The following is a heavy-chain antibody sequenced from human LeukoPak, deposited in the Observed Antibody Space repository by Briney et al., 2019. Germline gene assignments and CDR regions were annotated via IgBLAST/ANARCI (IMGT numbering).Heavy chain of an antibody. CDR3: ARALKVWFGELYYFDY. D-gene: IGHD3-10*01. Sequence: SETLSLTCAVYGGSFSGYYWSWIRQPPGKGLEWIGEINHSGSTNYNPSLKSRVTTSVDTSKNQFSLKLSSVTAAGTAVYYCARALKVWFGELYYFDYWGQGTLVTVSS. CDR2: INHSGST. V-gene: IGHV4-34*01. CDR1: GGSFSGYY. J-gene: IGHJ4*02.